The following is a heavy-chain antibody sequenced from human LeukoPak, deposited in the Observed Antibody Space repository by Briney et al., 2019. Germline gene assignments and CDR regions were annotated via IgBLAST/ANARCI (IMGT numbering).Heavy chain of an antibody. D-gene: IGHD3-10*01. J-gene: IGHJ5*02. CDR3: ARGRYYYGSGSTWFDP. CDR2: ITISGGTI. Sequence: GGSLRLSCVASGITFSNYNMNWVRQAPGKGLEWVSHITISGGTIYYADSVKGRFVISRDNAKNSLFLQMNSLRAEDTAVYYCARGRYYYGSGSTWFDPWGQGTLVTVSS. CDR1: GITFSNYN. V-gene: IGHV3-48*01.